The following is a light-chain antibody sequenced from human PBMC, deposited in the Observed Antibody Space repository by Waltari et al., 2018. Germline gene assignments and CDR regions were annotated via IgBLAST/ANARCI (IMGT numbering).Light chain of an antibody. J-gene: IGLJ2*01. V-gene: IGLV3-25*03. CDR2: KDT. CDR1: PLPKQF. CDR3: QSVDVTALP. Sequence: SYELTQPPSVSVSPGQTATITCSGDPLPKQFAYWYQQRPGQAPVLLIYKDTERASGIPERFSGSTSGTTVTLTIAGVQAEDEADYFCQSVDVTALPFGGGTRLTVL.